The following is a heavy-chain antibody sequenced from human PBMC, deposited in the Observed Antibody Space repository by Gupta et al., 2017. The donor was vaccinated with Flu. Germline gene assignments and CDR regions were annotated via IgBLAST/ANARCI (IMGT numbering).Heavy chain of an antibody. J-gene: IGHJ3*02. CDR2: IKQDGSEK. CDR3: ARENNWNYVVGAFDI. D-gene: IGHD1-7*01. Sequence: APGKGLEWVANIKQDGSEKYYVDSVKGRFTISRDNAKNSLYLQMNSLRAEDTAVYYCARENNWNYVVGAFDIWGQGTMVTVSS. V-gene: IGHV3-7*01.